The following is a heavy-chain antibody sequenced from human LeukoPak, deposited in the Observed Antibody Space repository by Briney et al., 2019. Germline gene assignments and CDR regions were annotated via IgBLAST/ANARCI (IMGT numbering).Heavy chain of an antibody. CDR1: GFTFRSYA. CDR2: ISGRGGNT. Sequence: GGSLRLSCAASGFTFRSYAMSWVGQAPGRGVEWVSAISGRGGNTYYADSVKGRFTISRDNSKNTLYLQMNSLRAEDTAVYYCAKDSLTTVTTAGYYYYYYYMDVWGKGTTVTVSS. V-gene: IGHV3-23*01. D-gene: IGHD4-17*01. CDR3: AKDSLTTVTTAGYYYYYYYMDV. J-gene: IGHJ6*03.